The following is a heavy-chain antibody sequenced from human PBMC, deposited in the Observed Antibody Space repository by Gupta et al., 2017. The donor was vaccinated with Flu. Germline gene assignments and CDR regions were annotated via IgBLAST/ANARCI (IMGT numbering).Heavy chain of an antibody. V-gene: IGHV1-46*01. Sequence: RQAPGQGLEWMGIINPSGGSTSYAQKFQGRVTMTRDTSTSTVYMELSSLRSEDTAVYYCARARREATLPYDIWGQGTMVTVSS. J-gene: IGHJ3*02. D-gene: IGHD1-26*01. CDR2: INPSGGST. CDR3: ARARREATLPYDI.